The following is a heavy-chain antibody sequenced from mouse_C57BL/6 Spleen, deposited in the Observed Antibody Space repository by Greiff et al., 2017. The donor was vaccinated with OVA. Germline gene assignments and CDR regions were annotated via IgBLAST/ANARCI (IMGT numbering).Heavy chain of an antibody. CDR2: ISSGGSYT. CDR1: GFTFSSYG. D-gene: IGHD2-4*01. V-gene: IGHV5-6*01. CDR3: ARQRDAVDYDGFAY. Sequence: EVQLQESGGDLVKPGGSLKLSCAASGFTFSSYGMSWVRQTPDKRLEWVATISSGGSYTYYPDSVKGRFTISRDNAKNTLYLQMSSLKSEDTAMYYCARQRDAVDYDGFAYWGQGTLVTVSA. J-gene: IGHJ3*01.